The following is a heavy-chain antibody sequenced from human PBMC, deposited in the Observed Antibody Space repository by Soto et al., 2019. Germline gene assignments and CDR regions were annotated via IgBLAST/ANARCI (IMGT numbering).Heavy chain of an antibody. V-gene: IGHV1-18*01. Sequence: AASVKVSCKASGYTFTSYGISWVRQAPGQGLEWMGWISAYNGNTNYAQKLQGRVTMTTDTSTSTAYMELRSLRSDDTAVYYCAGDPKYNWNYGPPDYYYYMDVWGKGTTVTVSS. CDR1: GYTFTSYG. CDR2: ISAYNGNT. D-gene: IGHD1-7*01. CDR3: AGDPKYNWNYGPPDYYYYMDV. J-gene: IGHJ6*03.